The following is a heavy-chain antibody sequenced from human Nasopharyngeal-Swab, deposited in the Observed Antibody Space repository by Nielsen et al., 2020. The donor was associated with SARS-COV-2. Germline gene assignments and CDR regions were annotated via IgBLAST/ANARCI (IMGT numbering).Heavy chain of an antibody. CDR3: ATDKEFVLDASARFDY. CDR2: IKSKRDAETT. J-gene: IGHJ4*02. Sequence: GESLKISCVGSGFTSVTFGDSWMNWVRQTPGKGLEWVGRIKSKRDAETTDYAAPVKNRFIISRDDSQSTLYLQMNSLKAEDTAVYYCATDKEFVLDASARFDYWGQGTLVTVSS. D-gene: IGHD3-10*01. CDR1: GFTSVTFGDSW. V-gene: IGHV3-15*07.